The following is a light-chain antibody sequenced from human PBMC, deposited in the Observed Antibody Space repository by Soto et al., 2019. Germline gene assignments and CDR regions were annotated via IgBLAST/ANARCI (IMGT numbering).Light chain of an antibody. CDR3: QQYNGFPRT. CDR1: QSRSIW. Sequence: DIQMTQSPSTLSASVGDRVTITCRASQSRSIWLAWYQQKPGKAPKLLIYKASTLQSGVPSRFSGSGSGTEFTLTITSLQPDDFATYYCQQYNGFPRTFGQGTKVEIK. V-gene: IGKV1-5*03. CDR2: KAS. J-gene: IGKJ1*01.